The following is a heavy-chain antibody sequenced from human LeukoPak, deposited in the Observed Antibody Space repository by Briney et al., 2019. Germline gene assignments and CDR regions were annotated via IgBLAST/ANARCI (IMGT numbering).Heavy chain of an antibody. CDR1: GDSVTSGGYF. Sequence: PSGTLSLTCTVSGDSVTSGGYFWTWIRQHPGKGLEWIGYISDSGTTSYNPSLKSRVSISVATSNNQFSLRLSSVTAADTAVYYCARDVVVTSSPDAFDIWGQGTMVTVSS. J-gene: IGHJ3*02. D-gene: IGHD2-21*02. CDR3: ARDVVVTSSPDAFDI. CDR2: ISDSGTT. V-gene: IGHV4-31*03.